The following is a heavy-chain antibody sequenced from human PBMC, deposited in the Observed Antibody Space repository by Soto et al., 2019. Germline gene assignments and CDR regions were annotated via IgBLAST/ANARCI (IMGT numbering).Heavy chain of an antibody. CDR1: GFTFSSYA. V-gene: IGHV3-30-3*01. Sequence: QVQLVESGGGVVQPGRSLRLSCAASGFTFSSYAMHWVRQAPGKGLEWVAVLSYDGSNKYYADSVKGRFTSSRDNSKNTLYLQMNSLRAEDTAVYYCAREGYLEVGWDYWGQGTLVTVSS. CDR2: LSYDGSNK. J-gene: IGHJ4*02. CDR3: AREGYLEVGWDY. D-gene: IGHD6-13*01.